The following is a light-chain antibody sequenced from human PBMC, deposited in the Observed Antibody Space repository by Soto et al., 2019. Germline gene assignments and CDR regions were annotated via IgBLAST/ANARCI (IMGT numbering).Light chain of an antibody. CDR2: EVN. CDR1: SSDVGAYNY. J-gene: IGLJ3*02. CDR3: SSYASSGAVV. V-gene: IGLV2-14*01. Sequence: QPVLTQPASVSGSPGQPITISCTGTSSDVGAYNYVSWYQLHPGKAPKLMIYEVNNRPSGVSHRFSGSKSGNTASLTFSGLQPEDEADYYCSSYASSGAVVFGGGTKLTVL.